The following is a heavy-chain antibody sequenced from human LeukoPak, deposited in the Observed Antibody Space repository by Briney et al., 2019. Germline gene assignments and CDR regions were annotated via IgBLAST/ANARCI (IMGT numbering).Heavy chain of an antibody. CDR3: ARHTTSGWYQVVY. CDR1: GGSISNYY. Sequence: SETLSLTCTVSGGSISNYYWSWIRQPPGKGLEWIGYISDSGSTNHNPSLKSRVTISVDTSKNQFSLKLSSVTAADTAVYYCARHTTSGWYQVVYWGQGTLVTVSS. V-gene: IGHV4-59*01. J-gene: IGHJ4*02. CDR2: ISDSGST. D-gene: IGHD6-19*01.